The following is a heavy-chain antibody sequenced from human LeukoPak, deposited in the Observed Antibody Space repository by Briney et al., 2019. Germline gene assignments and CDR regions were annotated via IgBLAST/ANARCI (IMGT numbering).Heavy chain of an antibody. CDR2: INPSGVTT. D-gene: IGHD6-19*01. J-gene: IGHJ4*02. V-gene: IGHV1-46*03. CDR3: ARGMEYSSGWSIDY. CDR1: GYTFTSYY. Sequence: AXVKVSCKASGYTFTSYYMHWVRQAPGQGLEWMGIINPSGVTTSYAHNFQRRVTITSHTSTSTVYMELSTLRSEDTAVYYCARGMEYSSGWSIDYWGQGTLVTVSS.